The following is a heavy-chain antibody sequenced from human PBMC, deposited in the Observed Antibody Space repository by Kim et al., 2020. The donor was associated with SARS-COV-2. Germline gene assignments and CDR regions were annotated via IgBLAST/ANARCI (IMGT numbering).Heavy chain of an antibody. D-gene: IGHD1-26*01. Sequence: GGSLRLSCAASGFTFSSYAMHWVRQAPGKGLEYVSAISSNGGSTYYADSVKGRFTISRDNSKNTLYLQMGSLRAEDMAVYYCARDLEGSGTLDYWGQGTLVTVSS. J-gene: IGHJ4*02. V-gene: IGHV3-64*02. CDR1: GFTFSSYA. CDR3: ARDLEGSGTLDY. CDR2: ISSNGGST.